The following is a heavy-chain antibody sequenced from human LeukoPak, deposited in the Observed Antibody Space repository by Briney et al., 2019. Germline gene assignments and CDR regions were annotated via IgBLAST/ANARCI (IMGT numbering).Heavy chain of an antibody. J-gene: IGHJ3*02. CDR3: ARRTDYDILTGSHRVGQVDAFDI. CDR2: IIPIFGTA. Sequence: SVRVSCKASGGTFSSYAISWVRQAPGQGLEWMGGIIPIFGTANYAQKFQGRVTITADESTSTAYMELSSLRSEDTAVYYCARRTDYDILTGSHRVGQVDAFDIWGQVTMVTVSS. CDR1: GGTFSSYA. V-gene: IGHV1-69*13. D-gene: IGHD3-9*01.